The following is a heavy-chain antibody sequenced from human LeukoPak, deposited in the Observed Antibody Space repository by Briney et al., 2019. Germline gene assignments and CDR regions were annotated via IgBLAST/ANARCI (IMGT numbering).Heavy chain of an antibody. CDR2: IIPIFGTA. V-gene: IGHV1-69*05. D-gene: IGHD3-10*01. CDR1: GGTFSSYA. J-gene: IGHJ3*02. Sequence: SVKVSCKASGGTFSSYAISWVRQAPGQGLEWMGRIIPIFGTANYAQKFQGRVTITTDESTSTAYMGLSSLRSEDTAVYYCTMVRGAYDAFDIWGQGTMVTVSS. CDR3: TMVRGAYDAFDI.